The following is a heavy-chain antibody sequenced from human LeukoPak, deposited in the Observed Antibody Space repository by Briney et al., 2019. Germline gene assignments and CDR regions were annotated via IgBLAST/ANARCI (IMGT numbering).Heavy chain of an antibody. D-gene: IGHD3-9*01. CDR2: MHHSGST. J-gene: IGHJ4*02. V-gene: IGHV4-38-2*02. CDR3: ARYYDILTEIDY. Sequence: PSETLSLTCTVSAYSISSGYYWVWIRQPPGKGLEWIGSMHHSGSTYCNPSVKSRVTISVDTSKNQFSLNLPSVTADDTALYSCARYYDILTEIDYWGQGTLVTVSS. CDR1: AYSISSGYY.